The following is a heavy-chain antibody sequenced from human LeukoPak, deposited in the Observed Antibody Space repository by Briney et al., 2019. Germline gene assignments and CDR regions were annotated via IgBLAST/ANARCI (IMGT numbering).Heavy chain of an antibody. Sequence: PGGSLRPSCAASGFTFSSYTMNWVRQAPGKGLEWVSSLSSSSTYINYADSVKGRITISRDNANNLVYLQMNSLRAEDTAVYYCARSSGWPQYYGMDVWGQGTTVAVSS. J-gene: IGHJ6*02. CDR2: LSSSSTYI. D-gene: IGHD6-19*01. CDR1: GFTFSSYT. V-gene: IGHV3-21*01. CDR3: ARSSGWPQYYGMDV.